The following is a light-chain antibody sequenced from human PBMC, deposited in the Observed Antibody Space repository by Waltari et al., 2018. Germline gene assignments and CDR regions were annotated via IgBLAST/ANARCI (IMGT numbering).Light chain of an antibody. CDR2: DKN. J-gene: IGLJ2*01. CDR1: SSNIGAGYD. V-gene: IGLV1-40*01. CDR3: QSYDSSLSGSV. Sequence: QSVLTQPPSVSGAPGQRVTISCTGSSSNIGAGYDIHWYQQLPGTAPKPPIYDKNTRPSGVPDRFSGSKSGTSASLAITGLQAEDEADYYCQSYDSSLSGSVFGGGTKLTVL.